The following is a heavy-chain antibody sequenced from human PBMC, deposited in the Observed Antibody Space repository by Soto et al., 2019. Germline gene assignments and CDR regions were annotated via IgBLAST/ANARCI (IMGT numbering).Heavy chain of an antibody. CDR1: GFTFNNYG. V-gene: IGHV3-30*18. D-gene: IGHD3-10*01. Sequence: QVQLVESGGGVVQPGRSLRLSCAASGFTFNNYGMHWVRQAPGKGLEWVAVISYDGSGKNYADSVKGRFTISRDNSRNRLYLLMNSLRPEDTAVYHCAQVWGASGSVSRLCCFDPWGQGTLVTVSS. CDR2: ISYDGSGK. J-gene: IGHJ5*02. CDR3: AQVWGASGSVSRLCCFDP.